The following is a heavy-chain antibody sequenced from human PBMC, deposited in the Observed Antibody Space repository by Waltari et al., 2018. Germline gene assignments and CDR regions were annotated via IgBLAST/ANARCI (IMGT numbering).Heavy chain of an antibody. D-gene: IGHD3-22*01. CDR3: AREDMIVVVTPNPGAFDI. Sequence: QVQRVESGGGVVQPGRSLRHSCAASGLTFSSYAMHWVGEAPGKGLEWLAVISYDGSNKYYADSVKGRFTISRDNSKNTLYLQMNSLRAEDTAVYYCAREDMIVVVTPNPGAFDIWGQGTMVTVSS. V-gene: IGHV3-30-3*01. CDR2: ISYDGSNK. J-gene: IGHJ3*02. CDR1: GLTFSSYA.